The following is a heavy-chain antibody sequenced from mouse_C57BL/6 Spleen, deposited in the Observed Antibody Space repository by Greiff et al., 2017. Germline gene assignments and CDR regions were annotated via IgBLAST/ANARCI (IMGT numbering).Heavy chain of an antibody. D-gene: IGHD2-4*01. CDR2: IYPGDGDT. J-gene: IGHJ3*01. CDR1: GYAFSSSW. CDR3: ARGYDYDEGAWFAY. V-gene: IGHV1-82*01. Sequence: QVQLQQSGPELVKPGASVKISCKASGYAFSSSWMNWVKQRPGKGLEGIGRIYPGDGDTNYNGKFKGKATLTADKSSSTAYMQLSSLTSEDSAVYFCARGYDYDEGAWFAYWGQGTLVTVSA.